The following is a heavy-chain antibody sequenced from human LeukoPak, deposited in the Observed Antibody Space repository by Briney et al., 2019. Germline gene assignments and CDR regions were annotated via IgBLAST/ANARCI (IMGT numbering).Heavy chain of an antibody. CDR1: GLTLSRYW. J-gene: IGHJ4*02. V-gene: IGHV3-7*01. CDR2: IKPDGSEK. CDR3: ARPYCSSTSCYSPPDY. D-gene: IGHD2-2*01. Sequence: GGSLRLSCAASGLTLSRYWVSWVRQAPGKGLEWVANIKPDGSEKYYVDSVKGRFTISRDNAKNSLYLQMSSLRAEDTAVYYCARPYCSSTSCYSPPDYWGRGTLVTVSS.